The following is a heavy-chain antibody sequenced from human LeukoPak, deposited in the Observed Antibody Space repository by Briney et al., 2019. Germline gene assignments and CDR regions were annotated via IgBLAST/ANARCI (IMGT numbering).Heavy chain of an antibody. CDR1: GFTFSSYA. Sequence: PGGSLRLSCAASGFTFSSYAMHWVRQAPGKGLEWVAVIWYDGSNKYYADSVKGRFTISRDNSKNTLYLQMNSLRAEDTAVYYCGGYSYGPWYYYYYMDVWGKGTTVTVSS. J-gene: IGHJ6*03. CDR2: IWYDGSNK. CDR3: GGYSYGPWYYYYYMDV. D-gene: IGHD5-18*01. V-gene: IGHV3-33*08.